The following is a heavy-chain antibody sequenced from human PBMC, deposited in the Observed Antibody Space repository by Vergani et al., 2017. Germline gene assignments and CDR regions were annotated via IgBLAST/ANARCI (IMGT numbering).Heavy chain of an antibody. CDR2: ISSSSSYI. CDR1: GFTFSSYS. D-gene: IGHD1-1*01. J-gene: IGHJ4*02. CDR3: AKFPLNITTPDRGDF. V-gene: IGHV3-21*01. Sequence: DVQLVESGGGLVKPGGSLRLSCAASGFTFSSYSMNWVRQAPGKGLEWVSSISSSSSYIYYADSVKGRFTISRDNAKNSLYLQMNSLRAEDTAVYYCAKFPLNITTPDRGDFWGQGSLVTVSS.